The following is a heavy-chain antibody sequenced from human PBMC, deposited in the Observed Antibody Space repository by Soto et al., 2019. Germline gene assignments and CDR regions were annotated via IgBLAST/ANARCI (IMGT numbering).Heavy chain of an antibody. CDR3: ARRDNWNDFDP. V-gene: IGHV4-59*08. J-gene: IGHJ5*02. CDR1: GGSISSYY. Sequence: SETLFLTCTVSGGSISSYYWSWIRQPPGKGLEWIGYIYYSGSTNYNPSLKSRVTISVDTSKNQFSLKLSSVTAADTAVYYCARRDNWNDFDPWGQGTLVTVSS. D-gene: IGHD1-1*01. CDR2: IYYSGST.